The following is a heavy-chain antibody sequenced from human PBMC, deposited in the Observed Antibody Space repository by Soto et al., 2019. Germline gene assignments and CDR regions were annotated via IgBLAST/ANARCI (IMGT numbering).Heavy chain of an antibody. CDR2: IKQDGSEK. J-gene: IGHJ6*03. Sequence: HPGGSLRLSCAASGFTFSSYWMSWVRQAPGKGLEWVANIKQDGSEKYYVDSVKGRFTISRDNAKNSLYLQMNSLRAEDTAVYYCARVRDKRYYYYYMDVWGKGTTVTVSS. V-gene: IGHV3-7*01. D-gene: IGHD2-21*02. CDR1: GFTFSSYW. CDR3: ARVRDKRYYYYYMDV.